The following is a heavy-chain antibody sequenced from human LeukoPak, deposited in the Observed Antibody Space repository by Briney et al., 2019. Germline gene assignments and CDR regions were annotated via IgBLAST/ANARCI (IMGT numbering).Heavy chain of an antibody. CDR2: INPSGGST. CDR3: ASSRIQNYYYYGMDV. Sequence: GASVKVSCKASGYTFTSYYMHWVRQAPGQGLEWMGIINPSGGSTSYAQKFQGRVTMTRDTSTSTVYMELSSLRSEDTAMYYCASSRIQNYYYYGMDVWGQGTTVTVSS. CDR1: GYTFTSYY. D-gene: IGHD5-18*01. V-gene: IGHV1-46*01. J-gene: IGHJ6*02.